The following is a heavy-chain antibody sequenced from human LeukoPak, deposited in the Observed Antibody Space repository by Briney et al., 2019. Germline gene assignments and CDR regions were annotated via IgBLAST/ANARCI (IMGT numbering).Heavy chain of an antibody. V-gene: IGHV4-30-2*03. CDR2: IYYSGST. J-gene: IGHJ3*02. D-gene: IGHD3-16*02. CDR3: ARHDYVWGSYRFLEFAFDI. Sequence: SQTLSLTCAVSGGSISSGGYSWSWIRQPPGKGLEWIGYIYYSGSTYYNPSLKSRVTISVDTSKNQFSLKLSSVTAADTAVYYCARHDYVWGSYRFLEFAFDIWGQGTMVTVSS. CDR1: GGSISSGGYS.